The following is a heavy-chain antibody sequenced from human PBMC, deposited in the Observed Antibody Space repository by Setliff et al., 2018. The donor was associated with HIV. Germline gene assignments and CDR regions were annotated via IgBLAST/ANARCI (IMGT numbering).Heavy chain of an antibody. D-gene: IGHD4-4*01. CDR3: ARVGMTTTYY. CDR2: THNSGSS. J-gene: IGHJ4*02. Sequence: SETLSLTCAIYGGSFTGYYWSWIRQPPGKGLEWIGHTHNSGSSRYNPSLESRVTISVDPSKNQFSLKVSSVTAADTAVYYCARVGMTTTYYWGQGTLVTVS. V-gene: IGHV4-34*01. CDR1: GGSFTGYY.